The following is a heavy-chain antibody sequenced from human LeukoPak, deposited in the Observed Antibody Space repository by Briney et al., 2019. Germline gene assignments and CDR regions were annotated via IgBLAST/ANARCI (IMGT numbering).Heavy chain of an antibody. V-gene: IGHV1-2*02. CDR1: GYTFTGYY. Sequence: ASVKVSCKASGYTFTGYYMHWVRQAPGQGLEWMGWMNPYSGGTNYAQKFQGRVTMTRDMSTSTVYMELSSLRSEDTAVYYCARDLAVGSGWYCSSTSCYPSSLPGASWGQGTLVTVSS. CDR3: ARDLAVGSGWYCSSTSCYPSSLPGAS. D-gene: IGHD2-2*01. J-gene: IGHJ5*02. CDR2: MNPYSGGT.